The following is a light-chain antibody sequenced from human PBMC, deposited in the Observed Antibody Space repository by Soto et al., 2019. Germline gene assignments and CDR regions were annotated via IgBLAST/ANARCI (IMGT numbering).Light chain of an antibody. CDR2: GIS. CDR1: QRVNANY. J-gene: IGKJ1*01. V-gene: IGKV3-20*01. Sequence: EIVLTQSPGTLSLSPGERATLSCTASQRVNANYFAWYQQKPGQAPRLLIYGISSRPTGIPDRFSGSGSGTDFTLTISRLEPEDFAVYYCEQYGSSPRTFGQGTKVEI. CDR3: EQYGSSPRT.